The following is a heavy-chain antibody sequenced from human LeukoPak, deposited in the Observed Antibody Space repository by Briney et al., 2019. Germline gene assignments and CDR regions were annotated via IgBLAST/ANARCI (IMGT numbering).Heavy chain of an antibody. V-gene: IGHV4-61*02. Sequence: PSQTLSLTCTVSGGSISSGSYYWSWIRQPAGKGLEWIGRIYTSGSTNYNPSLKSRVTISVDTSKNQFSLKLSSVTAADTAVYYCARGGILTGYYKWTVFDYWGQGTLVTVSS. J-gene: IGHJ4*02. CDR2: IYTSGST. CDR3: ARGGILTGYYKWTVFDY. CDR1: GGSISSGSYY. D-gene: IGHD3-9*01.